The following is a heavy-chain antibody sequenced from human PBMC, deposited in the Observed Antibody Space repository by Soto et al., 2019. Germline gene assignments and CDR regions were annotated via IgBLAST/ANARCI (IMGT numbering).Heavy chain of an antibody. CDR1: GFTFSSYV. Sequence: GGSLRLSCAASGFTFSSYVMNWVRQAPGKGLEWVSTISGSGGTTYYADSMKGRFTISRDNSKNTLYVQMNSLRAEDTAVYYCAVRFLEWFHSFDYWGQGTLVTVSS. D-gene: IGHD3-3*01. J-gene: IGHJ4*02. CDR3: AVRFLEWFHSFDY. CDR2: ISGSGGTT. V-gene: IGHV3-23*01.